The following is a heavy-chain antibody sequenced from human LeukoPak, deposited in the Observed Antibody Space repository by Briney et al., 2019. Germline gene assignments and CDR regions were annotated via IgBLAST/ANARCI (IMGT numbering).Heavy chain of an antibody. CDR1: GGSISNYY. V-gene: IGHV4-59*08. Sequence: PSETLSLTCTVSGGSISNYYWSWIRQPPGKGLEWIGYIYSSGSTKYNPSLKSRVTISVDTSKNQFSLQLSSVTAADTAVYYCARHLPYYYDSSGYFDYWGQGTLVTVSS. CDR3: ARHLPYYYDSSGYFDY. CDR2: IYSSGST. D-gene: IGHD3-22*01. J-gene: IGHJ4*02.